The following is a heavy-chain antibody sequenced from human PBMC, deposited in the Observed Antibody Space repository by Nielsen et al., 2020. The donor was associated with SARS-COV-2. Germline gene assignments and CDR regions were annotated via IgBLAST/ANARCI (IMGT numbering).Heavy chain of an antibody. D-gene: IGHD3-10*01. CDR1: GGSISSGDYY. CDR3: ARESDGSGIGGNWFDP. J-gene: IGHJ5*02. CDR2: IYYSGST. Sequence: SETLSLACTVSGGSISSGDYYWSWIRQPPGKGLEWIGYIYYSGSTYYNPSLKSRVTISVDTSKNQFSLKLSSVTAADTAVYYCARESDGSGIGGNWFDPWGQGTLVTVSS. V-gene: IGHV4-30-4*01.